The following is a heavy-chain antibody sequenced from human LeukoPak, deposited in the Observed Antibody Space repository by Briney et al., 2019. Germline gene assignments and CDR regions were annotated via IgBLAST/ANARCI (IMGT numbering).Heavy chain of an antibody. CDR3: SRGTTSPYDYVWGSYRLDWFDP. D-gene: IGHD3-16*02. V-gene: IGHV1-18*01. Sequence: ASVKVSCKASGYTFTSYGISWVRQAPGQGLEWMGWISAYNGNTNYAQKLQGRVTMTTDTSTSTAYMELRSLRSDDTAVYDCSRGTTSPYDYVWGSYRLDWFDPWGQGTLVTVSS. J-gene: IGHJ5*02. CDR2: ISAYNGNT. CDR1: GYTFTSYG.